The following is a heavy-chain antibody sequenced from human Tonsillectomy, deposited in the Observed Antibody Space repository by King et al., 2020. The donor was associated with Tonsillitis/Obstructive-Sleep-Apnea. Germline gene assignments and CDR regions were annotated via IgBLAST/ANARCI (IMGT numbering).Heavy chain of an antibody. CDR2: ISRSDNTI. CDR1: GFTFSSYE. CDR3: ARRVPYYGMDV. V-gene: IGHV3-48*03. D-gene: IGHD4/OR15-4a*01. J-gene: IGHJ6*02. Sequence: QLVQSGGGLVQPGGSLRLSCVTSGFTFSSYEMNWVRQAPGKGLEWVSYISRSDNTIHDADSVKGRFTISRDNAKNSVFLQMNSLRVEDTAGYYCARRVPYYGMDVWGQGTTVTVSS.